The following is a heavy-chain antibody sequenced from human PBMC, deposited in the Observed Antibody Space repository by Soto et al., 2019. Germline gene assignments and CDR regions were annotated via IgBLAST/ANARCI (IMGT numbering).Heavy chain of an antibody. D-gene: IGHD3-16*01. J-gene: IGHJ6*03. CDR2: ISGSGST. CDR1: GFTVSSYA. CDR3: AKALRFTFTTGYYMDV. V-gene: IGHV3-23*01. Sequence: EVQLLESGGGLVQPGGSLRLSCAASGFTVSSYAMSWVRQAPGKGLEWVSAISGSGSTYSADSVKGRFTISRDSSKNTVYLEMNSLIAEDTAVYYCAKALRFTFTTGYYMDVWCRGTTVTVSS.